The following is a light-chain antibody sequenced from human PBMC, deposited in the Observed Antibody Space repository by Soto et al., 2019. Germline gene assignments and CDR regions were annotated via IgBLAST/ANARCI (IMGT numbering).Light chain of an antibody. CDR2: DAF. J-gene: IGKJ5*01. Sequence: EIVLTQSPVTLSLSPGERATLSCRASQSVSRYLAWYQQKPDQAPRLLIYDAFNRATGIPARFSGSGSGTYFTLTISSLEPQDFVVYYCQQRSNWPITFGQGTRLEIK. CDR3: QQRSNWPIT. V-gene: IGKV3-11*01. CDR1: QSVSRY.